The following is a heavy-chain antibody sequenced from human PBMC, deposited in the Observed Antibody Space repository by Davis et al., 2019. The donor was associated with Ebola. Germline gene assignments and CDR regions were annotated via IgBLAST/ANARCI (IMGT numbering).Heavy chain of an antibody. J-gene: IGHJ6*02. CDR3: ERDNRDSNWNDGEMYYYYYYGMDV. V-gene: IGHV3-53*01. Sequence: PGGSLRLSCAASGFTVSSNYMRWVRQAPGKGLEWVSVLYSGGSTYYADSVKCRFTISRDNSKNTMYLQMNSLRAEDTAVYYCERDNRDSNWNDGEMYYYYYYGMDVWGQGTTVTVSS. CDR2: LYSGGST. D-gene: IGHD1-20*01. CDR1: GFTVSSNY.